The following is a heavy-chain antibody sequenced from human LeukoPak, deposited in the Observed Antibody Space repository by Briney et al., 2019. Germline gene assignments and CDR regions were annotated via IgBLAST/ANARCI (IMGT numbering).Heavy chain of an antibody. CDR1: GYTLTELS. J-gene: IGHJ4*02. CDR3: ATDPLYSGSYSTPPD. CDR2: FDPEDGET. D-gene: IGHD1-26*01. V-gene: IGHV1-24*01. Sequence: ASVKVSCKVSGYTLTELSMHWVRQAPGKGHEWMGGFDPEDGETIYAQKFQGRVTMTEDTSTDTAYMELSSLRSEDTAVYYCATDPLYSGSYSTPPDWGQGTLVTVSS.